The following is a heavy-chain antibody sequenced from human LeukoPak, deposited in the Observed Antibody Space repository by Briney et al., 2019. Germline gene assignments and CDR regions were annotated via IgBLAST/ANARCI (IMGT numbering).Heavy chain of an antibody. Sequence: PSETLSLTCTVSGGSISSGGYYWSWIRQHPGKGLEWLGYIYYSGSTYYNPSLKSRVTISVDTSKNQFSLKLSSVTAADTAVYYCAGEVPAASPHFDYWGQGTLVTVSS. D-gene: IGHD2-2*01. V-gene: IGHV4-31*03. CDR3: AGEVPAASPHFDY. J-gene: IGHJ4*02. CDR2: IYYSGST. CDR1: GGSISSGGYY.